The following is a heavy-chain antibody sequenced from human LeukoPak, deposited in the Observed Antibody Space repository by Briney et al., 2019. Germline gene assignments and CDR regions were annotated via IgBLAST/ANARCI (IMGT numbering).Heavy chain of an antibody. J-gene: IGHJ4*02. D-gene: IGHD7-27*01. Sequence: GGSLRLSCAASGFTFSSYAMSWVRQAPGKGLEWMGGFDPEDGETIYAQKFQGRVTMTEDTSTDTAYMELSSLRSEDTAVYYCATRPGDEVGYWGQGTLVTVSP. V-gene: IGHV1-24*01. CDR1: GFTFSSYA. CDR2: FDPEDGET. CDR3: ATRPGDEVGY.